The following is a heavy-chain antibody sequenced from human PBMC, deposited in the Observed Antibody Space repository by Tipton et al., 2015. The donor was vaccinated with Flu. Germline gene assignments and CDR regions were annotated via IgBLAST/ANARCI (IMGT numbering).Heavy chain of an antibody. J-gene: IGHJ4*02. CDR3: ARSGYSYGYVDC. CDR1: GFSVNSHY. Sequence: SLRLSCAASGFSVNSHYMSWVRQAPGKGLEWVSVIYTGTRTYYADSVRGRFTISRDDSKNTLSLQMDSLKVEDSAMYYCARSGYSYGYVDCWGQGTLVTVSA. V-gene: IGHV3-66*02. D-gene: IGHD3-16*02. CDR2: IYTGTRT.